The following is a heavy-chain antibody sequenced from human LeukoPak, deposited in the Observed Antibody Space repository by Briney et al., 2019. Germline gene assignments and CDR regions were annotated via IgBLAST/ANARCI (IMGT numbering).Heavy chain of an antibody. V-gene: IGHV3-23*01. CDR2: ISNNGGYT. CDR3: AKQLGYCSDGSCYFPY. J-gene: IGHJ4*02. CDR1: GFNFANHA. Sequence: GGSLRLSCAASGFNFANHAMSWVRQAPGEGLEWVSAISNNGGYTYYADSVQGRFTIPRDNSKSTLCLQMNSLRAEDTAVYYCAKQLGYCSDGSCYFPYWGQGTLVTVSS. D-gene: IGHD2-15*01.